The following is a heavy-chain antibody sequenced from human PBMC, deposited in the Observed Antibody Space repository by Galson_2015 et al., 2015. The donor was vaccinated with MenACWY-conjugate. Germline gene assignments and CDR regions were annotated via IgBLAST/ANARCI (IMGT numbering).Heavy chain of an antibody. V-gene: IGHV3-23*01. D-gene: IGHD6-13*01. CDR2: IGGRGGSGAGT. CDR1: GFTFNTHA. CDR3: ATGSSWYTWFDP. J-gene: IGHJ5*02. Sequence: SLRLSCAASGFTFNTHAMSWVRQAPGKGLEWVSGIGGRGGSGAGTYYADSVKGRFTISRDNSKNMLYLQMNSLSADDTAVYHCATGSSWYTWFDPWGQGTLVTVSS.